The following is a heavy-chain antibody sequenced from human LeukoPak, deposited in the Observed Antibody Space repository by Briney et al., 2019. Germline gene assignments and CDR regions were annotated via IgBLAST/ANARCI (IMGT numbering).Heavy chain of an antibody. Sequence: SETLSLTCTVSGGSISSYYWTWIRQPPGKGLEWIGYIYYTGGTNYNPSLKSRVTISVDRSKNQFSLRLSSVTAADTAVYYCARGRAYYDSSGYFDYWGQGTLVTVSS. CDR2: IYYTGGT. CDR3: ARGRAYYDSSGYFDY. J-gene: IGHJ4*02. V-gene: IGHV4-59*01. D-gene: IGHD3-22*01. CDR1: GGSISSYY.